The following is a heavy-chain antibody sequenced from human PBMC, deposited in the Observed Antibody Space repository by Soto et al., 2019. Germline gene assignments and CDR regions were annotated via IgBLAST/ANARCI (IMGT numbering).Heavy chain of an antibody. J-gene: IGHJ4*02. CDR3: ARAYWYDNSGNSFNY. CDR1: GGSISIDDYY. CDR2: IYYSGST. D-gene: IGHD3-22*01. Sequence: PSETLSLTCTVSGGSISIDDYYWSWIRQPPGKGLEWIGYIYYSGSTDCNPSLKRRTSISVDTSKNEFSLRLNSVTVADTAVYYCARAYWYDNSGNSFNYWGQGTLVTVSS. V-gene: IGHV4-30-4*01.